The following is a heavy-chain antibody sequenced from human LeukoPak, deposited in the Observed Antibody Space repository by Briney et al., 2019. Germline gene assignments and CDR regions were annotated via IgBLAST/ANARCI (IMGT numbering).Heavy chain of an antibody. D-gene: IGHD3-22*01. V-gene: IGHV1-69*05. J-gene: IGHJ4*02. CDR1: GGTFSSYA. Sequence: ASVKVSCTASGGTFSSYAISWVRQAPGQGLEWMGGIIPIFGTANYAQKFQGRVTITTDESTSTAYMELSSLRSEDTAVYYCARGDYDSSGYYLDWGQGTLVTVSS. CDR3: ARGDYDSSGYYLD. CDR2: IIPIFGTA.